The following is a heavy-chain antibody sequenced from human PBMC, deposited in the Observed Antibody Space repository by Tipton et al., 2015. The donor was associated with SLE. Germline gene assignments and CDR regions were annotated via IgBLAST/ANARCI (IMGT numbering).Heavy chain of an antibody. D-gene: IGHD2-15*01. V-gene: IGHV3-73*01. J-gene: IGHJ4*02. Sequence: SLRLSCAASGFTFSGAAIHWVRQVSGKGLEWVGRIRSKPYSYATTYAASVKGRFTISRDDSKNTSYLQMNSLKTEDTAIYYCTRQGGYCSGNSCDGYWGQGTLVTVSS. CDR2: IRSKPYSYAT. CDR1: GFTFSGAA. CDR3: TRQGGYCSGNSCDGY.